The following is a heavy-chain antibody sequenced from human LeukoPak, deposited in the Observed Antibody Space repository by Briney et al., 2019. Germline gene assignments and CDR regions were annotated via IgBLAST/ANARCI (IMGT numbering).Heavy chain of an antibody. D-gene: IGHD4-17*01. CDR1: GGSISSSSYY. J-gene: IGHJ4*02. CDR2: IYYSGST. V-gene: IGHV4-39*01. CDR3: ASLYGDYGFYYFDY. Sequence: SETLSLTCTVSGGSISSSSYYWGWIRQPPGKGLEWIGSIYYSGSTYYNPSLKSRVTISVDTSKNQFSLKLSSVTAADTAVYYCASLYGDYGFYYFDYWDQGTLVTVSS.